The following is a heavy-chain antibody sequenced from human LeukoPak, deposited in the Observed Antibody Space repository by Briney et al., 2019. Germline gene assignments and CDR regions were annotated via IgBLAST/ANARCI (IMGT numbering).Heavy chain of an antibody. CDR1: GFTFSSYG. J-gene: IGHJ4*02. Sequence: GGSLRLSCAASGFTFSSYGMHWVRQAPGKGLEWVAVIWYDGSNKYYTDSVKGRFTISRDNSENTLYLQMNSLRAEDTAVYYCARDRSMTTVTKGLDYWGQGTLVTVSS. V-gene: IGHV3-33*01. D-gene: IGHD4-17*01. CDR3: ARDRSMTTVTKGLDY. CDR2: IWYDGSNK.